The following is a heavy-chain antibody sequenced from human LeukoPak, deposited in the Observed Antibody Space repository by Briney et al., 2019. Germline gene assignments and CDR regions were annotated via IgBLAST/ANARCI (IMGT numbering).Heavy chain of an antibody. CDR3: ARGGYHHGFDI. J-gene: IGHJ3*02. Sequence: GGSLRLSCAASGFTFNSYWFHWVRQAPGKGRVWVSRINSDGSDTIYADPVKGRFTISRDNAKSTVYLQMNSLKAEDTAVYYCARGGYHHGFDIWGQGTMVTVSS. D-gene: IGHD2-15*01. V-gene: IGHV3-74*01. CDR2: INSDGSDT. CDR1: GFTFNSYW.